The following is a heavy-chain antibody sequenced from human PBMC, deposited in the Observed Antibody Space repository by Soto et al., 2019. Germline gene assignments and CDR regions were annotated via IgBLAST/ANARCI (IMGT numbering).Heavy chain of an antibody. Sequence: PSETLSLTCVVSGFGVRSTYFWGWMRQPPGKGLEWIGSVHHDGNAYYPPSVLGRVTISVDTANNQVSLSLRSVTAEDTATYYCGRIIGAPSVHSWGQGILVTVSS. CDR2: VHHDGNA. J-gene: IGHJ4*02. CDR3: GRIIGAPSVHS. D-gene: IGHD6-6*01. CDR1: GFGVRSTYF. V-gene: IGHV4-38-2*01.